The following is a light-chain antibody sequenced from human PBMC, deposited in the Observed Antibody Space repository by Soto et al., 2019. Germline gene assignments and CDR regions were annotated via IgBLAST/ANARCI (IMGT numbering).Light chain of an antibody. J-gene: IGLJ2*01. CDR1: SSDVGGYKY. CDR3: SSYTSSTIVV. CDR2: DVS. V-gene: IGLV2-14*03. Sequence: QSALTQPASVSGSPGQAITISCTGTSSDVGGYKYVSWYQQHPGKAPRLMIYDVSDRPPGVSNRFSGSKSGNTASLTISGLQAEDEADYYCSSYTSSTIVVFGGGTKVTVL.